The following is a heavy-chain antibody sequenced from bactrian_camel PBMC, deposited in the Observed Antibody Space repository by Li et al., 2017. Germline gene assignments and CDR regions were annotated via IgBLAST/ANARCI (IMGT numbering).Heavy chain of an antibody. Sequence: DVQLVESGGGSVQPGGSLTLSCTISGYDWSGPEYADSGDCIGWFRQVPGKEREGVADIDMYGNTNYAGSVKGRFTISKDSAKNTLYLEMNSLKPEDTATYYCATERTVNAWVQCGLGTYEYNHWGQGTQVTVS. J-gene: IGHJ4*01. D-gene: IGHD5*01. CDR2: IDMYGNT. CDR1: GYDWSGPEYADSGDC. CDR3: ATERTVNAWVQCGLGTYEYNH. V-gene: IGHV3S67*01.